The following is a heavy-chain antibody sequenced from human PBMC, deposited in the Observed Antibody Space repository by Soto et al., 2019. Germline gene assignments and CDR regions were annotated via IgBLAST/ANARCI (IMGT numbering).Heavy chain of an antibody. CDR2: ISAYNGNT. Sequence: ASVKVSCKASGYTFTSYGISWVRQAPGQGLEWMGWISAYNGNTNYAQKLQGRVTMTTDTSTSTAYMELRILRSDDTAVYYCARDRTYYDSSGNYDAFDIWGQGTMVTVSS. CDR3: ARDRTYYDSSGNYDAFDI. D-gene: IGHD3-22*01. V-gene: IGHV1-18*01. J-gene: IGHJ3*02. CDR1: GYTFTSYG.